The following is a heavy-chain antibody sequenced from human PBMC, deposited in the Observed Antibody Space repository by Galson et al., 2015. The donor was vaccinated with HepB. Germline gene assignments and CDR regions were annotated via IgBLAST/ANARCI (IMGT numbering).Heavy chain of an antibody. V-gene: IGHV4-30-2*01. J-gene: IGHJ3*02. CDR1: GGSISSGGYS. CDR3: ARARYYDSNGYYDAYDS. D-gene: IGHD3-22*01. CDR2: IFHGGIT. Sequence: TLSLTCAVSGGSISSGGYSWSWIRQPPGKALEWIGYIFHGGITYNPFLKSRVTISVDGSKNQFSLKLSSVTAADTAVYYCARARYYDSNGYYDAYDSWGEGKTVTVSS.